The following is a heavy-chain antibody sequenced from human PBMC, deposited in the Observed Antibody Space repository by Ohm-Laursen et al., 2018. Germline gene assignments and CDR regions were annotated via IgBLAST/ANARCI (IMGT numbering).Heavy chain of an antibody. Sequence: TLSLTCTVSGGSISSYYWSWIRQPPGKGLEWIGYMYYSGSTNYNPSLKGRVTISVDTSKNQFSLKLSSVTATDTAVYYCARLETGNWFDPWGQGTLVTVSS. CDR3: ARLETGNWFDP. D-gene: IGHD1-14*01. CDR2: MYYSGST. J-gene: IGHJ5*02. V-gene: IGHV4-59*08. CDR1: GGSISSYY.